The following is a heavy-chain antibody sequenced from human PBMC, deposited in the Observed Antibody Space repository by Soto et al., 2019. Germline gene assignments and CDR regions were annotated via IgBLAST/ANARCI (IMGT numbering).Heavy chain of an antibody. J-gene: IGHJ5*02. D-gene: IGHD2-2*01. Sequence: ASVKVSCKTSGGTFSSYAISWVRQAPGQGLEWMGRIIPILGIANYAQKFQGRVTITADKSTSTAYMELSSLRSEDTAVYYCAVVNRSNNWFDTWGEGTLVTVSS. CDR1: GGTFSSYA. CDR2: IIPILGIA. CDR3: AVVNRSNNWFDT. V-gene: IGHV1-69*04.